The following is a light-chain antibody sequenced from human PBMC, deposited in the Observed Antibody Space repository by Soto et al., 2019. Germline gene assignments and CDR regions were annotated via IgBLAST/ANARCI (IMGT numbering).Light chain of an antibody. Sequence: QSVLTQPPSVSGAPGQRVTISCTGSSSNIGAGYDVHWYRQLPGTAPKLLIYGNSNRPSGVPDRFSGSKSGTSASLAITGLQAEYEADYYCQSYDSSLSGVVFGGGTKLTVL. CDR2: GNS. CDR3: QSYDSSLSGVV. CDR1: SSNIGAGYD. J-gene: IGLJ2*01. V-gene: IGLV1-40*01.